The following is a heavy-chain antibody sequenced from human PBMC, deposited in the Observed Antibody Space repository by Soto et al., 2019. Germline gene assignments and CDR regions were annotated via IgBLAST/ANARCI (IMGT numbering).Heavy chain of an antibody. CDR2: IYHSGTT. CDR1: GYSISSAYF. J-gene: IGHJ3*01. D-gene: IGHD2-8*02. CDR3: ARDQLRLVRPDDAFDL. V-gene: IGHV4-38-2*02. Sequence: SETLSLTCAVSGYSISSAYFWGWIRQPPGKGLEWIASIYHSGTTYYNPSLKSRVTISVDPSENQFSLELDSVTAADTAVYFCARDQLRLVRPDDAFDLWGQGTMVTVSS.